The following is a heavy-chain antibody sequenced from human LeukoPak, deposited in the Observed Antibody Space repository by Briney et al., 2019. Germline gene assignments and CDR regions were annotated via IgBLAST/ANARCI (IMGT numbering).Heavy chain of an antibody. CDR1: GFTFSRNG. Sequence: GGSLRLSCAASGFTFSRNGMAWVRQAPGKGLEWISYISTSGSNIHYADSVKGRFTISRDNAENSVYLQMNRLRDEDTAIYYCARAYGSGTYWFDYWGQGTLVTVSS. CDR2: ISTSGSNI. J-gene: IGHJ4*02. D-gene: IGHD3-10*01. V-gene: IGHV3-48*02. CDR3: ARAYGSGTYWFDY.